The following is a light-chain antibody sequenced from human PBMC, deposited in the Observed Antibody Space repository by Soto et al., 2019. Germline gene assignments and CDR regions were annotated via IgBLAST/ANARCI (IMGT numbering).Light chain of an antibody. CDR3: QQYNSYSPRT. CDR2: KAS. CDR1: QTISSW. J-gene: IGKJ5*01. Sequence: DMQITQSPSTLSGSVGDRVTITCRASQTISSWLAWYQQKPGKAPKLLIYKASTLKSGVPSRFSGSGSGTEFTLTISSLQPDDFATYYCQQYNSYSPRTFGQGTRLEIK. V-gene: IGKV1-5*03.